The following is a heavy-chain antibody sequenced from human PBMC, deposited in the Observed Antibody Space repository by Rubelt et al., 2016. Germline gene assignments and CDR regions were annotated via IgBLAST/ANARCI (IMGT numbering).Heavy chain of an antibody. V-gene: IGHV4-39*07. J-gene: IGHJ4*02. Sequence: QLQLQESGPGLVKPSETLSLTCTVSGGSISSSSYYWGWIRQPPGKGLEWIASNYFSGSSYYKPSLKRRVTISVDTAKNQVSLKLSSVTAADTAVYYCARLEWNYSPFDNWGQGNLVTVSS. CDR2: NYFSGSS. CDR1: GGSISSSSYY. CDR3: ARLEWNYSPFDN. D-gene: IGHD1-7*01.